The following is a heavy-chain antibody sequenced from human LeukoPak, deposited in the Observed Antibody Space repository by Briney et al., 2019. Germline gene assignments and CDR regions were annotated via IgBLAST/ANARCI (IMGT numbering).Heavy chain of an antibody. V-gene: IGHV1-8*03. J-gene: IGHJ4*02. CDR1: GYTFTSYD. CDR3: ARDLSMVRGVSRVPLGY. D-gene: IGHD3-10*01. Sequence: EASVKVSCKASGYTFTSYDINWVRQATGQGLEWMGWMNPNSGNTGYAQKFQGRVTITRDTSASTAYMELSSLRSEDMAVYYCARDLSMVRGVSRVPLGYWGQGTLVTVSS. CDR2: MNPNSGNT.